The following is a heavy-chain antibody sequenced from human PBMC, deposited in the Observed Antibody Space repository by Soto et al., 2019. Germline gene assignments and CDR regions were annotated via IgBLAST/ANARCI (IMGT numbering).Heavy chain of an antibody. Sequence: ASGKVSCKASGGTFSSYAISWVRQAPGQGLEWMGGIIPIFGTANYAQKFQGRVTITADESTSTAYMELSSLRSEDTAVYYCARVSGYYDYYYGMDVWGQGTTVTVSS. V-gene: IGHV1-69*13. D-gene: IGHD3-3*01. CDR2: IIPIFGTA. CDR1: GGTFSSYA. J-gene: IGHJ6*02. CDR3: ARVSGYYDYYYGMDV.